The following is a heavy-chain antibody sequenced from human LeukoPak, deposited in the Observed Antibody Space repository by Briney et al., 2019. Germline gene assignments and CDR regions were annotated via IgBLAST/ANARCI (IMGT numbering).Heavy chain of an antibody. Sequence: SETLSLTCTVSGGSISSSSYYWGWIRQPPGKGLEWIGSIYYSGSTYYNPSLKSRVTISVDTSKNQFSLKLSSVTAADTVVYYCARASSGWMNYWGQGTLVTVSS. CDR3: ARASSGWMNY. CDR1: GGSISSSSYY. CDR2: IYYSGST. D-gene: IGHD6-19*01. V-gene: IGHV4-39*07. J-gene: IGHJ4*02.